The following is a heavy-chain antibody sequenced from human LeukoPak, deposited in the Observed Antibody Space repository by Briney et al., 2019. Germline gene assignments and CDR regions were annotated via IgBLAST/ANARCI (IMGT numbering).Heavy chain of an antibody. D-gene: IGHD3-16*01. V-gene: IGHV1-18*01. CDR1: GYTFTSYG. CDR2: ISAYNGNT. J-gene: IGHJ4*02. CDR3: ARVGGGWGEYYFGY. Sequence: ASVKVSCKASGYTFTSYGISWVRQAPGQGLEWMGWISAYNGNTNYAQKLQGRVTMTTDTSTSTAYMELRSLRSEDTAVYYCARVGGGWGEYYFGYWGQGTLVTVSS.